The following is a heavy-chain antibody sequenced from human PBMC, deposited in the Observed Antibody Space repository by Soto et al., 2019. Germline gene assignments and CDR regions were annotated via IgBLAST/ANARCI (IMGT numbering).Heavy chain of an antibody. D-gene: IGHD2-21*01. V-gene: IGHV1-2*07. CDR1: GYTFTVYY. CDR2: INPNSGGT. J-gene: IGHJ4*02. Sequence: EASVKVSFKSCGYTFTVYYMHCLRQSPGQGLEWVGWINPNSGGTNYAHKFQGRVTMTRDTSISTAYMEVSRLRSDDTAVYFCARDANYAYVSYSFDYWGQGALVTVSS. CDR3: ARDANYAYVSYSFDY.